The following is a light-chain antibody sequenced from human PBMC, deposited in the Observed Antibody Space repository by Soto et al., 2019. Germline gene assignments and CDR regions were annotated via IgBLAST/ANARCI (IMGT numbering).Light chain of an antibody. V-gene: IGKV3-20*01. Sequence: EIVLPQSPGTLSLSPGERATLSCRASQSVSSSYLAWYQQKPGQAPRLLIYGASSRATGIADRFSGSGSGTDFTLTISRLEPEDFAVYYCQQYGSSPFTFGPGTKVDIK. CDR3: QQYGSSPFT. J-gene: IGKJ3*01. CDR1: QSVSSSY. CDR2: GAS.